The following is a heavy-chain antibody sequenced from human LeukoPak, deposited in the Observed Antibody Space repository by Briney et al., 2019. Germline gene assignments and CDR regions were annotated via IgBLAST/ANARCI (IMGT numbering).Heavy chain of an antibody. CDR3: ARDGYYWHY. V-gene: IGHV3-66*01. CDR2: LYSGGDT. J-gene: IGHJ4*02. Sequence: PGGSLRLSCAASGFTVSSNYMGWVRQAPGKGVEWVSVLYSGGDTYYADSVKGRFTISRDNSKNTLYLQMNSLRVEDTAVYYCARDGYYWHYWGQGTLVTVSS. CDR1: GFTVSSNY. D-gene: IGHD1-1*01.